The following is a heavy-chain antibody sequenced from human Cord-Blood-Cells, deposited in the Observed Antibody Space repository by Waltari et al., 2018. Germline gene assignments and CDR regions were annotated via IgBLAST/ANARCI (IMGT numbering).Heavy chain of an antibody. D-gene: IGHD6-6*01. Sequence: QVQLVQSGAEVKKPGSSVKVSCKASGVTFSSYAISWLRRAPGQGLEWMGRIIPILGIANYAQKFQGRVTITADKSTSTAYMELSSLRSEDTAVYYCASLSSELAARDAFDIWGQGTMVTVSS. V-gene: IGHV1-69*09. CDR3: ASLSSELAARDAFDI. CDR1: GVTFSSYA. J-gene: IGHJ3*02. CDR2: IIPILGIA.